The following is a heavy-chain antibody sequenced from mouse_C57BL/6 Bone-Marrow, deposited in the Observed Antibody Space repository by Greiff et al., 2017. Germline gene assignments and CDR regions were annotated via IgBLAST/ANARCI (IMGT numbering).Heavy chain of an antibody. CDR1: GYTFTDYY. CDR3: ARVYGSSVPNFYYAMDY. D-gene: IGHD1-1*01. Sequence: EVQLQQSGPELVKPGASVKISCKASGYTFTDYYMNWVKQSHGKSLEWIGDITPNNGGTSYNQKFKGKATLTVDKSSSTAYMELRSLTSEDSAVYYCARVYGSSVPNFYYAMDYWGQGTSVTVSS. CDR2: ITPNNGGT. V-gene: IGHV1-26*01. J-gene: IGHJ4*01.